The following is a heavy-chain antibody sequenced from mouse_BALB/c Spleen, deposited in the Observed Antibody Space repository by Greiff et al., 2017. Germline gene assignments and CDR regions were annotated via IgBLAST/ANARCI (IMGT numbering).Heavy chain of an antibody. V-gene: IGHV5-6-5*01. CDR1: GFTFSSYA. CDR2: ISSGGST. Sequence: EVHLVESGGGLVKPGGSLKLSCAASGFTFSSYAMSWVRQTPEKRLEWVASISSGGSTYYPDSVKGRFTISRDNARNILYLQMSSLRSEDTAMYYCARKKVTTEGFAYWGQGTLVTVSA. D-gene: IGHD2-12*01. CDR3: ARKKVTTEGFAY. J-gene: IGHJ3*01.